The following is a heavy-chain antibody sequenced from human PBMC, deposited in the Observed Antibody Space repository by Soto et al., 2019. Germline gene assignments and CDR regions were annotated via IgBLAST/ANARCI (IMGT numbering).Heavy chain of an antibody. V-gene: IGHV4-59*01. D-gene: IGHD6-13*01. CDR3: ARKGAAASYAHYYMDV. J-gene: IGHJ6*03. Sequence: QVQLQESGPGLVKPSETLSLTCTVSGGSISPYYWSWIRQPPGKGLEWIGYVYYSGNTNYNPSLESRATIAVDTSRNRFSLNLTSATAADTAVYYCARKGAAASYAHYYMDVWGRGTAGTVSS. CDR2: VYYSGNT. CDR1: GGSISPYY.